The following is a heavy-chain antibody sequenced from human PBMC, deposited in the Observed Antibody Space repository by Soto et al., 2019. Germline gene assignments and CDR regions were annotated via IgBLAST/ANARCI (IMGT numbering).Heavy chain of an antibody. CDR1: DYTFMNYG. CDR2: ISGYNGNT. J-gene: IGHJ5*02. D-gene: IGHD3-16*01. CDR3: ARGGHRHSWGWFDP. V-gene: IGHV1-18*01. Sequence: QVQLVQSGAEVKKPGASVKVSCKASDYTFMNYGISWARQAPGQGLEWMGWISGYNGNTNYAQNLQGRVTVTTDTSTNTAYMELRSLRSDDTAVYYCARGGHRHSWGWFDPWGQGTLVTVSS.